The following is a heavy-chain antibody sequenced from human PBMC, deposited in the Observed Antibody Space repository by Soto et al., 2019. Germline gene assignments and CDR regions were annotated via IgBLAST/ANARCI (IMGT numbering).Heavy chain of an antibody. CDR1: GFTFSSYG. J-gene: IGHJ6*02. Sequence: PGGSLRLSCAASGFTFSSYGMHWVRQAPGKGLEWVAVISYDGSNKYYADSVKGRFTISRDSSKNTLYLQMNSLRAEDTAVYYCAKDRYYYYGMDVWGQGTTVTVSS. CDR2: ISYDGSNK. CDR3: AKDRYYYYGMDV. V-gene: IGHV3-30*18.